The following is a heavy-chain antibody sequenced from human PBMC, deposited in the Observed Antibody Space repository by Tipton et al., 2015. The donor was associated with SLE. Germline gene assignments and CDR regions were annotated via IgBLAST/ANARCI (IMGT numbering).Heavy chain of an antibody. V-gene: IGHV3-7*01. J-gene: IGHJ3*02. CDR3: ARDLGGDDAFDI. CDR2: IKQDGSEK. D-gene: IGHD3-16*01. Sequence: GSLRLSCAASGFTVSSNYMSWVRQAPGKGLEWVANIKQDGSEKYYVDSVKGRFTISRDNAKNSLYLQMNSLRAEDTAVYYCARDLGGDDAFDIWGQGTMVTVSS. CDR1: GFTVSSNY.